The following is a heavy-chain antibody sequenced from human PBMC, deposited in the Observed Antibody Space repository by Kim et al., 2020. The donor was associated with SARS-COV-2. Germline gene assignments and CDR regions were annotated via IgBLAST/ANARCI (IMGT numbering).Heavy chain of an antibody. Sequence: GGSLRLSCAASGFTFSNYGMHWVRQAPGKGLEWVAIISYNGNDITYAYSVKGRFTITRDNSKTTLYPQMDRMRPKAEDAYDCAKDGRDGYSVDWYFDLWG. CDR2: ISYNGNDI. CDR3: AKDGRDGYSVDWYFDL. D-gene: IGHD5-18*01. J-gene: IGHJ2*01. V-gene: IGHV3-30*18. CDR1: GFTFSNYG.